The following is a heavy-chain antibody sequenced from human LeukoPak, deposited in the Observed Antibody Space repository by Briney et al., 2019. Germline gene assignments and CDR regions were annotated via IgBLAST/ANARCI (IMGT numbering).Heavy chain of an antibody. V-gene: IGHV3-21*01. CDR1: GFTFSSYS. Sequence: GGSLRLSCAASGFTFSSYSMNWVRQAPGKGLEWVSSISSSSSYIYYADSVKGRFTISRDNAKNSLYLQMNSLRAEDTAVYYCARVSGRSVKGYSYGYEDYWGQGTLVTVSS. CDR2: ISSSSSYI. J-gene: IGHJ4*02. CDR3: ARVSGRSVKGYSYGYEDY. D-gene: IGHD5-18*01.